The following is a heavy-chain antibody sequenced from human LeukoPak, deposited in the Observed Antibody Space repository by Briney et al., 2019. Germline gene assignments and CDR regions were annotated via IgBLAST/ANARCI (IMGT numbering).Heavy chain of an antibody. J-gene: IGHJ4*02. D-gene: IGHD1-7*01. Sequence: SETLSLTCTVSGGSIRSGNYYWSWIRQPAGKGLEWIGRIYSSGSTNYNPSLKSRVTISVDTSKNQFSLKLSSVTAADTAVYYCARDKDWNFDWGRGILVTVSP. CDR1: GGSIRSGNYY. CDR2: IYSSGST. V-gene: IGHV4-61*02. CDR3: ARDKDWNFD.